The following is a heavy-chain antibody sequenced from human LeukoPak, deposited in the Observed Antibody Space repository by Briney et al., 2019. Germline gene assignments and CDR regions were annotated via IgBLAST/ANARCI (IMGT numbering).Heavy chain of an antibody. V-gene: IGHV4-34*01. CDR3: ARGRVTYHYGSGSRGNVMDV. CDR1: GGSFSGYY. CDR2: INHSGST. J-gene: IGHJ6*04. Sequence: SETLSLTCAVYGGSFSGYYWTCIRQSPGKGLEGIGAINHSGSTHYNPSLKSRVTISVDTSKNQFSLKLTPVTAADTAVYCCARGRVTYHYGSGSRGNVMDVWGKETTHTVS. D-gene: IGHD3-10*01.